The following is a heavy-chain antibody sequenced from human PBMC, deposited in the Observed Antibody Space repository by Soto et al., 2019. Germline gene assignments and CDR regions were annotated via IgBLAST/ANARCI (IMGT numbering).Heavy chain of an antibody. V-gene: IGHV3-33*01. Sequence: QVQLVESGGGVVQPGRSLRLSCVASGFTFSSYGMHWVRQAPGKGLEWVAVIWYDGTNKYYADSVKGRFTISRDNSKNTLSLQINSLRVEDTAVYSCARDESLEHWGQGTLVTVSS. CDR2: IWYDGTNK. CDR3: ARDESLEH. CDR1: GFTFSSYG. J-gene: IGHJ5*02.